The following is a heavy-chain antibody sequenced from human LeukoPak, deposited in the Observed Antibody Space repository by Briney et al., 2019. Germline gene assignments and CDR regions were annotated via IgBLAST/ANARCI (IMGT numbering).Heavy chain of an antibody. CDR3: ARERSSYGAFEV. D-gene: IGHD5-18*01. V-gene: IGHV4-59*01. J-gene: IGHJ3*01. CDR2: IYYSGST. CDR1: GGSISSYY. Sequence: SETLSLTCTVSGGSISSYYWSWIRQPPGKGLEWIGYIYYSGSTNYNPSLKSRVTISVDTSKNQFSLKLSSVTAADTAVYYCARERSSYGAFEVWGQGTMVTVSS.